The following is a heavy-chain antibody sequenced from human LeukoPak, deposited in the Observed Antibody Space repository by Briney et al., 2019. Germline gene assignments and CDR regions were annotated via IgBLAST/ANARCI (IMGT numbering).Heavy chain of an antibody. CDR1: GFTFSIYA. CDR2: ISYDGSNK. Sequence: GGSLRLSCAASGFTFSIYAMRWVRQAPGKGLKWVAVISYDGSNKYYADSVKGRFTISRDNSKNTLYLQMNSLRAEDTAVYYCARASPSVAFDIWGQGTMVTVSS. J-gene: IGHJ3*02. CDR3: ARASPSVAFDI. V-gene: IGHV3-30-3*01.